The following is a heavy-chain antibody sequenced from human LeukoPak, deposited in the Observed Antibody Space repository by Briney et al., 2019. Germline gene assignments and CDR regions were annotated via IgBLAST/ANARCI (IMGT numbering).Heavy chain of an antibody. J-gene: IGHJ4*02. V-gene: IGHV3-43D*03. Sequence: GGSLRLSCAASGFTFDDYAMHWVRQAPGKGLEWVSLISWDGDSTYYADSVKGRFTISRDNTKNSLYLQMNSLRPEDTALYYCAKDMNIDGGSGNNPIFDFWGQGTLVTVSS. CDR3: AKDMNIDGGSGNNPIFDF. CDR1: GFTFDDYA. D-gene: IGHD2-15*01. CDR2: ISWDGDST.